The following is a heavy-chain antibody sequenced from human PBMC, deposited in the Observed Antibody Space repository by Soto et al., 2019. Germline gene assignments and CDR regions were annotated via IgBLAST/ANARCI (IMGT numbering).Heavy chain of an antibody. J-gene: IGHJ3*02. V-gene: IGHV3-66*01. D-gene: IGHD2-15*01. Sequence: EVQLVASGGGLVQPGGSLRLSCAASGFTVSSNYMSWVRQAPGKGLEWVSVIYSGGSTYYADSVKGRFTISRDNSKNTLYLQMNSRRAEDTAVYYCAREYCSGGSCYSRDAFDIWGQGTMVTVSS. CDR3: AREYCSGGSCYSRDAFDI. CDR2: IYSGGST. CDR1: GFTVSSNY.